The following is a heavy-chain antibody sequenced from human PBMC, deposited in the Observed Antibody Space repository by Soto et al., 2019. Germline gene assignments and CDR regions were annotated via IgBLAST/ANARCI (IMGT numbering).Heavy chain of an antibody. V-gene: IGHV4-59*01. CDR3: ARSRGGYFDY. D-gene: IGHD3-22*01. J-gene: IGHJ4*02. CDR1: GASISSYY. Sequence: QVQLQESGPGLVKPSETLSLTCAVSGASISSYYWSWIRQPPGKGLEWIGYFYYSGSTNYNPSLTSRVTISVDTSKNQFSLKLSSVTAADTAVYYCARSRGGYFDYWGQGTLVTVSS. CDR2: FYYSGST.